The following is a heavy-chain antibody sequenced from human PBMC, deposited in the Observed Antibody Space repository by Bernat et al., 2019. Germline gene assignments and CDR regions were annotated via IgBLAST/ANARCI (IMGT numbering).Heavy chain of an antibody. J-gene: IGHJ4*02. Sequence: QVQLQESGPGLVKPSETLSLTCAVSGYSISSGYYWGWIRQPPGKGLEWIGSIYHSGSTYYNPSLKSRVTISVDTSKNQFSLKLSYVNAADTAVYYCAREGEQWLAKDFDYWGQGTLVTVSS. CDR2: IYHSGST. CDR3: AREGEQWLAKDFDY. V-gene: IGHV4-38-2*02. CDR1: GYSISSGYY. D-gene: IGHD6-19*01.